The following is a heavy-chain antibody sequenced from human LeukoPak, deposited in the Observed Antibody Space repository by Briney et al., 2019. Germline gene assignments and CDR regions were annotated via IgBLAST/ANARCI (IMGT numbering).Heavy chain of an antibody. CDR3: ATSSSRIFYYFDY. Sequence: SETLSLTCTVSGDSINNYFWSWLRQSPGKGLEWIGYISNSGSTNYNPSLKSRVFISADTSKKRFSLRLSSVTAADTAVYYCATSSSRIFYYFDYWGQGTLVTVSS. J-gene: IGHJ4*02. D-gene: IGHD6-6*01. CDR1: GDSINNYF. CDR2: ISNSGST. V-gene: IGHV4-59*01.